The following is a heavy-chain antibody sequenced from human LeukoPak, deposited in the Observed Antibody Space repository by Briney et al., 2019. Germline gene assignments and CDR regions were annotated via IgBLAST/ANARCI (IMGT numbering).Heavy chain of an antibody. Sequence: PSETLSLTCTVSGDSISSYYWSWIRQPPGKGLEWIGSIYYSGSTYYNPSLKSRVTISVDTSKNQFSLKLSSVTAADTAVHYCARGVRGRAFDIWGQGTMVTVSS. V-gene: IGHV4-59*12. D-gene: IGHD3-10*02. CDR1: GDSISSYY. CDR2: IYYSGST. J-gene: IGHJ3*02. CDR3: ARGVRGRAFDI.